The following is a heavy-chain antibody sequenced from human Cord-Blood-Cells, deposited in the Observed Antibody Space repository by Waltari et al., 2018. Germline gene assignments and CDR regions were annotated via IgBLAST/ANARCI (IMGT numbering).Heavy chain of an antibody. CDR3: ARIEAYDFWSGYFDY. CDR1: GYSIRSGYY. V-gene: IGHV4-38-2*01. Sequence: QVQLQESGPGLVKPSETLSLTCAVSGYSIRSGYYWGWIRQPPGKGLEWIGSIYHSGSTYYNPSLKSRVTISVDTSKNQFSLKLSSVTAADTAVYYCARIEAYDFWSGYFDYWGQGTLVTVSS. D-gene: IGHD3-3*01. J-gene: IGHJ4*02. CDR2: IYHSGST.